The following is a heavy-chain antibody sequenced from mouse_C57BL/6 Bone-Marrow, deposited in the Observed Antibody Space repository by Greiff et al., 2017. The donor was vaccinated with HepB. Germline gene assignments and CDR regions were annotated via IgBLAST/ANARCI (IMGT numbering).Heavy chain of an antibody. V-gene: IGHV6-6*01. Sequence: VQLKESGGGLVQPGGSMKLSCAASGFTFSDAWMDWVRQSTEKGLEWVAEIRNKANNHATYYAESVKGRFTISRDDSKSSVYLQMNSLRDEDTGIYYCTRGAYYSNYGFAYWGQGTLVTVSA. CDR2: IRNKANNHAT. CDR1: GFTFSDAW. J-gene: IGHJ3*01. CDR3: TRGAYYSNYGFAY. D-gene: IGHD2-5*01.